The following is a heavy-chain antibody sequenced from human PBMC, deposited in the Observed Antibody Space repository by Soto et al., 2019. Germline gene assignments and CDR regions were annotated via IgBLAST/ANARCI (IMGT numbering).Heavy chain of an antibody. Sequence: GSLRLSCAASGFSFSAYAMSWVRQAPGKGLQWVSGLVGSGGGIQYADSVRGRFTVSRDNSKNTLYLQMNSLRAEDTAVYYCAKDLIAGNRVWEPFDMWGQGTEVTVSS. CDR1: GFSFSAYA. V-gene: IGHV3-23*01. CDR3: AKDLIAGNRVWEPFDM. CDR2: LVGSGGGI. D-gene: IGHD2-8*01. J-gene: IGHJ3*02.